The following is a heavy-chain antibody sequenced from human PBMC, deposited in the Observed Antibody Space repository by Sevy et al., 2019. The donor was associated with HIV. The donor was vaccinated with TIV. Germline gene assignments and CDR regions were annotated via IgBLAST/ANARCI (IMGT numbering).Heavy chain of an antibody. CDR1: GFTFSDSY. CDR2: ISGGGAVI. CDR3: ARLSDDLLPDY. Sequence: GGSLRLSCTVSGFTFSDSYMSWIRQTPGKAPEWASYISGGGAVIFYADSMKGRFTISRDNPKNTLYLQMSSLRAEDTAVYYCARLSDDLLPDYWGQGTLVTVSS. D-gene: IGHD2-21*01. J-gene: IGHJ4*02. V-gene: IGHV3-11*01.